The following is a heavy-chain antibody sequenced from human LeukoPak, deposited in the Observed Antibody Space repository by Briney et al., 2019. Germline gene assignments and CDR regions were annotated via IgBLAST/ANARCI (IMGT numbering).Heavy chain of an antibody. CDR3: ARVYGDYVDYYYYYMDV. CDR1: GFTVSNNY. J-gene: IGHJ6*03. Sequence: PGGTLRLSCAVSGFTVSNNYMNWVRQAPGKGLEWVSVIYSGGSTYYADSVKGRFTISRDNSKNTLYLQMNSLRAEDTAVYYCARVYGDYVDYYYYYMDVWGKGTTVTISS. V-gene: IGHV3-66*01. D-gene: IGHD4-17*01. CDR2: IYSGGST.